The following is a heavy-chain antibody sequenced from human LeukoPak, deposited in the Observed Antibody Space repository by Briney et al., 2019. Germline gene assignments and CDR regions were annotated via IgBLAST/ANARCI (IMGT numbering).Heavy chain of an antibody. V-gene: IGHV5-51*01. D-gene: IGHD5/OR15-5a*01. CDR1: GYSFTNYW. J-gene: IGHJ5*02. Sequence: NLGESLKISCKASGYSFTNYWIAWVRQKPGKGLEWMRIMHPGESEINYSPSFEGQVTISADTSISTAYLEWYSLKASDSAIYYCAKTIASLGSGARYFDPWGQGTMITVSS. CDR3: AKTIASLGSGARYFDP. CDR2: MHPGESEI.